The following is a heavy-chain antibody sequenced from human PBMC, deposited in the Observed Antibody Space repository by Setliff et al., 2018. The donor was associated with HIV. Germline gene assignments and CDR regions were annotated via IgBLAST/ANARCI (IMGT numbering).Heavy chain of an antibody. CDR3: VRVGPWYYGRSGYLASWDY. CDR2: TIPMSDIP. J-gene: IGHJ4*02. CDR1: GFTFNHYA. Sequence: ASVKVSCKASGFTFNHYALSWVRQAPGQRPEWMGGTIPMSDIPNYAQDFQGRVTITADHSTTTTYMELSSLSSEDTAVYYCVRVGPWYYGRSGYLASWDYWGQGTQVTVSS. V-gene: IGHV1-69*10. D-gene: IGHD3-22*01.